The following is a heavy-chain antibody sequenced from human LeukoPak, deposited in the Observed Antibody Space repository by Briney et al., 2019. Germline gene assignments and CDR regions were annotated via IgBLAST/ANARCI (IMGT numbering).Heavy chain of an antibody. CDR2: ISSTGTTT. D-gene: IGHD3-3*01. J-gene: IGHJ4*02. CDR3: ARGGYDFWSGYRQFDY. V-gene: IGHV3-11*04. CDR1: GFIFSDYY. Sequence: GGSLRLSCAASGFIFSDYYMSWIRQAPGKELEWLSYISSTGTTTYYADSVKGRFTISRDNGKNSLYLQMNSLRAEDTAVYYCARGGYDFWSGYRQFDYWGQGNLVTVSS.